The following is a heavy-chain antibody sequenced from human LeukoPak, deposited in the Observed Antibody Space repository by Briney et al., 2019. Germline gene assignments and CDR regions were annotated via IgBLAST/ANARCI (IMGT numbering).Heavy chain of an antibody. J-gene: IGHJ4*02. Sequence: PGGSLRLSCAASGFTFSSYSMNWVRQSPGKGLEWIGEINQSGGTNYNPSLKSRVTISVDTSKNQFSLKMTSMTAADTAIYYCARARGAEPMDYWSQGTLVIVSS. CDR1: GFTFSSYS. D-gene: IGHD3-10*01. CDR2: INQSGGT. V-gene: IGHV4-34*01. CDR3: ARARGAEPMDY.